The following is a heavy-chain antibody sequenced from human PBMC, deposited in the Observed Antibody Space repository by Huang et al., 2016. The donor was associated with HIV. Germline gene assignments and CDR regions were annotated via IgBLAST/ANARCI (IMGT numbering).Heavy chain of an antibody. D-gene: IGHD1-26*01. CDR2: MNPNSVNT. CDR3: ARGWGGSYGRYYYGMDV. CDR1: GYTFTSYD. Sequence: QVQLVQSGAEVKKPGASVKVSCKASGYTFTSYDINWVRQATGQGLEWMGWMNPNSVNTGYAQKCQARGPMPRNTSISTAYMELSSLGSEDTAVYYCARGWGGSYGRYYYGMDVWGQGTTVTVSS. J-gene: IGHJ6*02. V-gene: IGHV1-8*01.